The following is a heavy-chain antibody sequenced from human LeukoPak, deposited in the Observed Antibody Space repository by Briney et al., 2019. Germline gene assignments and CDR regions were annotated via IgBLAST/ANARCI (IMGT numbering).Heavy chain of an antibody. D-gene: IGHD2-8*01. Sequence: ASVKVSCKASGYTFTSYYMHWVRQAPGQGLEWMGIINPSGGSTSYAQKFQGRVTMTRDTSTSTVYMELSSLRSEDTAVYYCARDSEDIVLMVYARTFDYWGQGTLVTVSS. V-gene: IGHV1-46*01. CDR3: ARDSEDIVLMVYARTFDY. J-gene: IGHJ4*02. CDR1: GYTFTSYY. CDR2: INPSGGST.